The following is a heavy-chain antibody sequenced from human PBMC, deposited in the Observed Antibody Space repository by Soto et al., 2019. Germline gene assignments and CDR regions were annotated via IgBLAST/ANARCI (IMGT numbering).Heavy chain of an antibody. CDR3: VRRASDSVGYVPLGD. CDR2: INPDNGNP. V-gene: IGHV1-3*01. D-gene: IGHD3-10*02. CDR1: GYTFPDYP. J-gene: IGHJ4*02. Sequence: GPSVKVSCKTSGYTFPDYPIHWVRQAAGHRLEWMGWINPDNGNPKYSQSFQGRVTISRDTSASTVHMDLSRLTSEDTAVYYCVRRASDSVGYVPLGDWGQGNRVTVSS.